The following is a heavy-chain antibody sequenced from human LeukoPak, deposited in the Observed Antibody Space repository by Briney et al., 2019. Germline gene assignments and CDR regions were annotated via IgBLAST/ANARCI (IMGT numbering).Heavy chain of an antibody. D-gene: IGHD3-22*01. CDR3: ASDLRRDYLYASSGYLDY. J-gene: IGHJ4*02. CDR1: GYTFSDYY. V-gene: IGHV3-11*01. Sequence: GGSLRLSCAASGYTFSDYYMSWIRQAPGKGREWGSYISSSGSTIYYADAVKGRFTISRDNAKNSLYLKMNSLRAEDTAVYYCASDLRRDYLYASSGYLDYWGQGTLVTVSS. CDR2: ISSSGSTI.